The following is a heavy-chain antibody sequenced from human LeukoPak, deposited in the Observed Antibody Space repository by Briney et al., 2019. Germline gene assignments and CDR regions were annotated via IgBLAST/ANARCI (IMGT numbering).Heavy chain of an antibody. D-gene: IGHD3-9*01. V-gene: IGHV4-34*01. CDR3: ASSNYDILTGYYYFDY. Sequence: SETLSLTCAVYGKSFSGYFWNWIRQPPGKGLEWIGEINHSGSTSNHNPSLKSRVTMSVDTSKNQFSLKLSSVTAADTAVYYCASSNYDILTGYYYFDYWGQGTLVTVSS. J-gene: IGHJ4*02. CDR1: GKSFSGYF. CDR2: INHSGSTS.